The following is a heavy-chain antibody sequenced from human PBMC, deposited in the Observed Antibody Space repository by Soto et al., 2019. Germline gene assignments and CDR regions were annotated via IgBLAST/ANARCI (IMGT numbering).Heavy chain of an antibody. V-gene: IGHV1-58*02. CDR1: GFTFTSSA. CDR2: IVVGSGNT. Sequence: QMQLVQSGPEVKKPGTSVKVSCKASGFTFTSSAMQWLRQARGQRLEWIGWIVVGSGNTNYAQKFQERVTITTNMSTSTGYVALSSLRSEDTAVYYCAADVASYYDYGWGSYHYFDYWGQGTLVTFSS. CDR3: AADVASYYDYGWGSYHYFDY. D-gene: IGHD3-16*02. J-gene: IGHJ4*02.